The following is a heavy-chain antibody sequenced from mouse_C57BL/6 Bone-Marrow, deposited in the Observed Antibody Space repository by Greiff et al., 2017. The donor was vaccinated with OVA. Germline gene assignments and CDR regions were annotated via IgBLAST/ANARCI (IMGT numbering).Heavy chain of an antibody. CDR1: GYTFTDYY. D-gene: IGHD1-1*01. Sequence: EVNLVESGPELVKPGASVKISCKASGYTFTDYYMNWVKQSHGKSLEWIGDINPNNGGTSYNQKFKGKATLTVDKSSSTAYMELRSLTSEDSAVYYCARSGYYYGSSYGWYFDVWGTGTTVTVSS. J-gene: IGHJ1*03. CDR3: ARSGYYYGSSYGWYFDV. CDR2: INPNNGGT. V-gene: IGHV1-26*01.